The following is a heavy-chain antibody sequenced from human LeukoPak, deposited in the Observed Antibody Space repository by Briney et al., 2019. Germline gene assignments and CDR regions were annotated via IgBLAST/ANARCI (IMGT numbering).Heavy chain of an antibody. CDR1: GGSISSSTDY. CDR3: ARNYYMDV. Sequence: SETLSLTCTVSGGSISSSTDYWGWIRQAPGKGLEWIGSIYYHENTYYNSSLKSRVTLSVDTSKNQFSLHLNSVTPEDTAVYYCARNYYMDVWGKGTMVIVSS. CDR2: IYYHENT. J-gene: IGHJ6*03. V-gene: IGHV4-39*01.